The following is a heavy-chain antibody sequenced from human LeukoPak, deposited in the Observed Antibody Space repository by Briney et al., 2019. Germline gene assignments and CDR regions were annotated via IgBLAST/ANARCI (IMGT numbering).Heavy chain of an antibody. J-gene: IGHJ3*02. D-gene: IGHD6-19*01. Sequence: PGGSLRLSCAASGFTFSSYSMNWVRQAPGKGLEWVSSISSSSSYIYYADSVKGRFTISRDNAKNPLYLQMNSLRAEDTAVYYCARAGSGWYLNDAFDIWGQGTMVTVSS. CDR3: ARAGSGWYLNDAFDI. CDR2: ISSSSSYI. CDR1: GFTFSSYS. V-gene: IGHV3-21*01.